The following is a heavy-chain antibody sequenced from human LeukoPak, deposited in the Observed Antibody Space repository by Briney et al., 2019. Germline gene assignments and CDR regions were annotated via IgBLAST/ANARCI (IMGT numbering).Heavy chain of an antibody. J-gene: IGHJ4*02. Sequence: ASVKVSCKASGYTFTGYYMHWVRQAPGQGLEWMGWINPNSGGTNYAQKFQGRVTMTRDTSISTAYMELSRLISDDTAVYYCARGGNSAVPGTGGDYWGQGTLVIVSA. CDR2: INPNSGGT. D-gene: IGHD6-19*01. CDR3: ARGGNSAVPGTGGDY. CDR1: GYTFTGYY. V-gene: IGHV1-2*02.